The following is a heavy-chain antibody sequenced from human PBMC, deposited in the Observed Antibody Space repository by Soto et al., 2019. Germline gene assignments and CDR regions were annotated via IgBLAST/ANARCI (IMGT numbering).Heavy chain of an antibody. CDR2: IYPGDSDT. V-gene: IGHV5-51*01. J-gene: IGHJ6*02. CDR3: ATHIWDRGYYYYVMDV. CDR1: GYSFTSYW. Sequence: PGESLKISCKGSGYSFTSYWIGWVRQMPGKGLEWMGIIYPGDSDTRYSPSFQGQVTISADKSISTAYLQWSSLKASDTAMYYCATHIWDRGYYYYVMDVWGQGTTVTVSS. D-gene: IGHD3-10*01.